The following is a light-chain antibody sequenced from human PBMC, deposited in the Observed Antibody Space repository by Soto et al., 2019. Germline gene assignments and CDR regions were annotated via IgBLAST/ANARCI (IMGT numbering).Light chain of an antibody. CDR3: QQYNSYTWT. CDR2: AAS. J-gene: IGKJ1*01. V-gene: IGKV1-9*01. CDR1: QGISSF. Sequence: DIQLTQAPSFLSASSGVRITITCRASQGISSFLAWYQQKPGRAPKLLIYAASTLQSGVPSRFSGSGSGTEFTLTISSLQPDDFATYYCQQYNSYTWTFGQGTNVDIK.